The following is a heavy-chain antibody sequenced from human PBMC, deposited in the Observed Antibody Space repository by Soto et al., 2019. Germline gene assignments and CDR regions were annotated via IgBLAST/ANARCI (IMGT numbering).Heavy chain of an antibody. CDR2: INHSGST. CDR3: ARLYSSSSRYYYYYMDV. V-gene: IGHV4-34*01. Sequence: PSETLYLTCAVYGGSFSGYYWSWIRQPPGKGLEWIGEINHSGSTNYNPSLKSRVTISVDTSKNQFSLKLSSVTAADTAVYYCARLYSSSSRYYYYYMDVWGKGTTVTVSS. J-gene: IGHJ6*03. D-gene: IGHD6-6*01. CDR1: GGSFSGYY.